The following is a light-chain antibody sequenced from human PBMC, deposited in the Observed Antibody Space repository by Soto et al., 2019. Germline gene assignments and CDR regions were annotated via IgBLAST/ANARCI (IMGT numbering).Light chain of an antibody. CDR1: QDLVYMDGNTY. V-gene: IGKV2-30*01. CDR3: MQGTHWPLT. J-gene: IGKJ5*01. Sequence: DLIMPQYPLFLPVSLGQAASISCMSSQDLVYMDGNTYLNWFHQRPGQSPRRLIYKISNRDSGVPDRFSGSGSGTYFTLQISRVEAEDVGIYYCMQGTHWPLTFGQGRRLEIK. CDR2: KIS.